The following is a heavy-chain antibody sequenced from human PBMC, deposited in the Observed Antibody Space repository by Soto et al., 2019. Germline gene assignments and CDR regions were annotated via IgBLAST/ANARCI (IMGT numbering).Heavy chain of an antibody. CDR2: IYSGGST. D-gene: IGHD3-22*01. V-gene: IGHV3-53*01. CDR3: ASNSHRDYYDSSGYFYYFDY. Sequence: PGGSLRLSCAASGFTVSSNYMSWVRQAPGKVLEWVSVIYSGGSTYYADSVKGRFTISRDNSKNTLYLQMNSLRAEETAVYYCASNSHRDYYDSSGYFYYFDYWGQGTLVTVSS. J-gene: IGHJ4*02. CDR1: GFTVSSNY.